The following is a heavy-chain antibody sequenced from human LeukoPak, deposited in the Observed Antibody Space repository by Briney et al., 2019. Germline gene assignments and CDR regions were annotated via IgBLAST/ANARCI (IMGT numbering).Heavy chain of an antibody. V-gene: IGHV4-59*08. CDR2: VYYSGVT. CDR3: ARHAIYSGGYSYWFDP. CDR1: GGSITSYY. D-gene: IGHD1-26*01. J-gene: IGHJ5*02. Sequence: SETLSLTCTVSGGSITSYYWSWIRQPPGKGLEWIAFVYYSGVTNYNPSLKSRASISVDTSKNLCSLRLSSVTAADTAVYYCARHAIYSGGYSYWFDPWGLGTLVTVSS.